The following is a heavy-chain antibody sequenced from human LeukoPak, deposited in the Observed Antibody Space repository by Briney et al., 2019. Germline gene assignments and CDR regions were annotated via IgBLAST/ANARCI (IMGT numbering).Heavy chain of an antibody. CDR3: ATYYYDGTGYYYRGFHI. J-gene: IGHJ3*02. CDR2: IFYSGHT. D-gene: IGHD3-22*01. V-gene: IGHV4-59*01. Sequence: PSESLSLTCTVSGGSICSYYWNWIRQPPGGGLGWVGYIFYSGHTNYNPSLKSRVTMSVDTSKNQFSLKLSSVTAADTAVYYCATYYYDGTGYYYRGFHIWGQGTMVTVSS. CDR1: GGSICSYY.